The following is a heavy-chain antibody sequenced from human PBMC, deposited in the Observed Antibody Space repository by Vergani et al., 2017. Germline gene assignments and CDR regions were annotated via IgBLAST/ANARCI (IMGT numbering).Heavy chain of an antibody. V-gene: IGHV3-23*04. CDR2: ISGQNFRT. CDR3: AELYGDDGFSPF. CDR1: GFTVRSNH. J-gene: IGHJ4*02. Sequence: EVQLVESGGGLVQPGGSLRLSCAASGFTVRSNHMSWVRQAPGKGLEWVSGISGQNFRTHYADPVKGRFTISRDDSKNTVYLQINSLRAEDTAFYYCAELYGDDGFSPFWGEGALVSVSS. D-gene: IGHD2-21*01.